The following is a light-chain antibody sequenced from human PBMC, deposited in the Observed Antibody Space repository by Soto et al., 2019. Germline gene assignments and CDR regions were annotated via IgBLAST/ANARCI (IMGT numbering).Light chain of an antibody. V-gene: IGKV1-5*03. CDR3: QQYNSYSQT. Sequence: DIQMTQSPSTLSASVGASVTITCRASQSISSWLAWYQQKPGKAPKLLIYKAYSLESGVESRFSGSGSGTEFTLTISSLQPDDFSTYYCQQYNSYSQTFGQGTKLEIK. CDR2: KAY. CDR1: QSISSW. J-gene: IGKJ2*01.